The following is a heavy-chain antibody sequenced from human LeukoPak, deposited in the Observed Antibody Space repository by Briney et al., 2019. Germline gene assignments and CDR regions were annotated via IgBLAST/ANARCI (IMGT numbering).Heavy chain of an antibody. Sequence: GGSLRLSCVASGFTFSSYAMHWVRQAPGKGLEYVSVITSNGGSTYYANFVKGRFTISRDNSKNTLYLQMNSLTAEDTAVYYCAKDKDYYDSSGFHHTGALDYWGQGTLVTVSS. V-gene: IGHV3-64*01. J-gene: IGHJ4*02. CDR3: AKDKDYYDSSGFHHTGALDY. CDR2: ITSNGGST. D-gene: IGHD3-22*01. CDR1: GFTFSSYA.